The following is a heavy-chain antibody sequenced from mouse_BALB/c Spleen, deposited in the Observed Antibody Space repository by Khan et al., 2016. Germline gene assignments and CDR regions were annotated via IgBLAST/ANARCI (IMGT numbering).Heavy chain of an antibody. J-gene: IGHJ2*01. Sequence: QVRLQQSGAELMKPGASVKISCKATGYTFSSYWIEWVKQRPGHGLEWIGEILPGSGSTNYNEKFNGKDTFTADTSSNTAYMKLSSLTSEDSAVEYCARGKEDGYYYFDYWGQVTTRTVSS. CDR2: ILPGSGST. V-gene: IGHV1-9*01. CDR3: ARGKEDGYYYFDY. D-gene: IGHD2-3*01. CDR1: GYTFSSYW.